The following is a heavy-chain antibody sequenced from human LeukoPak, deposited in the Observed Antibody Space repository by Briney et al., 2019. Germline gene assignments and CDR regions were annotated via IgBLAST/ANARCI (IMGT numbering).Heavy chain of an antibody. J-gene: IGHJ4*02. CDR1: GGSIRTSSYY. D-gene: IGHD3-10*01. CDR3: ARHGNHYYGSGGFDY. CDR2: LFYTGTT. V-gene: IGHV4-39*01. Sequence: NPSETLSLACTVSGGSIRTSSYYWGWIRQPPGKGLEWIGSLFYTGTTYYNPSLKSRVAISVDTSKNQFSLKLTSVTAADTAVYYCARHGNHYYGSGGFDYWGQGTLVTVSS.